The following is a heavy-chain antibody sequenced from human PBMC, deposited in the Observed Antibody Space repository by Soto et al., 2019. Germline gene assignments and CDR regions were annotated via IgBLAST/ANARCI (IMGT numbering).Heavy chain of an antibody. Sequence: EVQLVESGGGLVQPGGSLRLSCAASGFTCSSSSMNWVLQAPGKGLEWVSYFSSRSGTIYYADSVKGRFTISRDNAKNSLYLQMNSLRDEDTAVYYCAREGWPFDYWGQGTLVTVSS. J-gene: IGHJ4*02. D-gene: IGHD2-15*01. V-gene: IGHV3-48*02. CDR2: FSSRSGTI. CDR3: AREGWPFDY. CDR1: GFTCSSSS.